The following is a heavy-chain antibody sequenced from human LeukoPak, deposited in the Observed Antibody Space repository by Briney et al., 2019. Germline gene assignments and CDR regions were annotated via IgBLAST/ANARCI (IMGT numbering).Heavy chain of an antibody. CDR2: IYIDGVQT. V-gene: IGHV3-64*01. CDR3: VRESTTAVGGLDY. D-gene: IGHD4-23*01. J-gene: IGHJ4*02. Sequence: GGPLRLPCATSGFDFSRDAMHWVRQAPGKGLEYVSGIYIDGVQTFYGNSVKGRFTISKDNSKTTLYLQMGSLRAEDMAVYFCVRESTTAVGGLDYWGKGALVTVAS. CDR1: GFDFSRDA.